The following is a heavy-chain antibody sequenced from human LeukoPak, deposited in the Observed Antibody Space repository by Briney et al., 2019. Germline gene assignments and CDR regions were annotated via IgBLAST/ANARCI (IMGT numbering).Heavy chain of an antibody. CDR2: ISSSSSYI. J-gene: IGHJ4*02. CDR3: ARGPMGVGVMGD. D-gene: IGHD3-16*01. CDR1: GFTFSSYG. Sequence: PGGSLRLSCAASGFTFSSYGMHWVRQAPGKGLEWVSSISSSSSYIYYADSVKGRFTISRDNAKNSLYLQMNSLRAEDTAVYYCARGPMGVGVMGDGGQGTLVTVSS. V-gene: IGHV3-21*01.